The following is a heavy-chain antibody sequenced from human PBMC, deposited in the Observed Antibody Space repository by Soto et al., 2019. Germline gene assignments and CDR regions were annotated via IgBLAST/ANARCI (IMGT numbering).Heavy chain of an antibody. CDR3: ARDNGARDDAFDV. J-gene: IGHJ3*01. D-gene: IGHD2-8*01. CDR1: GFTFSSYE. CDR2: SSSSGSTK. Sequence: GGSLRLSCAASGFTFSSYEMNWVRQAPGKGLEWVSYSSSSGSTKYYADSVRGRFTISRDNAKNSLYLQMNSLRAEDTAVYYCARDNGARDDAFDVWVQGPMVTVSS. V-gene: IGHV3-48*03.